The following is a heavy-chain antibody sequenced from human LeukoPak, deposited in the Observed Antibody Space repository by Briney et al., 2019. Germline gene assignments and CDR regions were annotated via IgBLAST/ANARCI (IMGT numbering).Heavy chain of an antibody. J-gene: IGHJ1*01. CDR1: GFTFSSYA. D-gene: IGHD3-16*02. Sequence: GGSLRLSCAASGFTFSSYAMSWVRQAPGKGLEWVSAISGSGGSTYYADSVKGRFTISRDNSKNTLYLQMNSLRAEDTAVYYCAKDLFSLAPYYDYVWGSYRYYAEYFQHWGQGTLVTVSS. CDR3: AKDLFSLAPYYDYVWGSYRYYAEYFQH. CDR2: ISGSGGST. V-gene: IGHV3-23*01.